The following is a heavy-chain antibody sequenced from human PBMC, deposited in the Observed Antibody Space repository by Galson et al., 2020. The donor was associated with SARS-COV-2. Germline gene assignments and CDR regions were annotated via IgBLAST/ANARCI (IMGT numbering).Heavy chain of an antibody. J-gene: IGHJ1*01. Sequence: NSGGSLRLSCAASGFTFSDYYMSWIRQTPGKGLEWVAYISSAGLTVYYADSVKGRFTISRDNAKNSLYLQMNSPRAEDTALYYCARDLGGNDCSLQQWGRGTLVTVAS. D-gene: IGHD2-21*02. CDR2: ISSAGLTV. CDR1: GFTFSDYY. CDR3: ARDLGGNDCSLQQ. V-gene: IGHV3-11*04.